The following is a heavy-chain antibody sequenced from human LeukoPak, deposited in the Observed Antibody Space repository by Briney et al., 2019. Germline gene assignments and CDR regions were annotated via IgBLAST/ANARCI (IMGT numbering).Heavy chain of an antibody. D-gene: IGHD2-15*01. J-gene: IGHJ6*03. Sequence: GESLKISCQGSGYTFNNYWIGWVRQMPGKGLEWMGIIYPGDSDTRYSPPFQGQVSISADKSINTAFLQWSSLKASDTAKYYCASRQTVLGGEEYYYYMDVWGEGTSVTVSS. CDR3: ASRQTVLGGEEYYYYMDV. CDR2: IYPGDSDT. V-gene: IGHV5-51*01. CDR1: GYTFNNYW.